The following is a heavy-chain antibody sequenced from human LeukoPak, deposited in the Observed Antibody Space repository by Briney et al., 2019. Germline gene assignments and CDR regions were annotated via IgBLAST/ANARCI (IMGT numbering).Heavy chain of an antibody. D-gene: IGHD3-22*01. CDR3: ARDTGDDSSGYYYVRRFDY. V-gene: IGHV4-39*07. CDR2: VYHSGST. Sequence: SETLSLTCTVSTGSISSSGYYWGWVRQSPGKGLEWIGTVYHSGSTYYNPSLKSRVTISVDTSKNQFSLKLSSVTAADTAVYYCARDTGDDSSGYYYVRRFDYWGQGTLVTVSS. J-gene: IGHJ4*02. CDR1: TGSISSSGYY.